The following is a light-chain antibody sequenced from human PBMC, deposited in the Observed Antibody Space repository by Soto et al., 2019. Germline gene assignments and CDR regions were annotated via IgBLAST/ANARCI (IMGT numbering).Light chain of an antibody. Sequence: QAMVTQEPSLTVSPGGTVTLTCASSTGAVATGHYPYWFQQKPGQAPRTLIYDTNNRHSWTPGRFSGSLLGGKAALTLSAALPEDEADYHCSLSYSGVRVFGGGTKVTVL. CDR3: SLSYSGVRV. CDR2: DTN. J-gene: IGLJ2*01. CDR1: TGAVATGHY. V-gene: IGLV7-46*01.